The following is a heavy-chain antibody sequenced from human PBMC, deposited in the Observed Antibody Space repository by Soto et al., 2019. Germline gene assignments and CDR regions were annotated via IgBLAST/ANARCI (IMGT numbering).Heavy chain of an antibody. CDR2: ISGSGGNT. V-gene: IGHV3-23*01. CDR3: AKDLDVSSYRLPYYFDS. J-gene: IGHJ4*02. CDR1: VFTFSSYA. D-gene: IGHD3-3*01. Sequence: PWWSLRLCCSASVFTFSSYAMSWGRQAPGKGLEWVSGISGSGGNTYYIDSVKGRFTISRDNSKNTLYVQMNSLRAEDTALYYCAKDLDVSSYRLPYYFDSWGQGAQVTVSS.